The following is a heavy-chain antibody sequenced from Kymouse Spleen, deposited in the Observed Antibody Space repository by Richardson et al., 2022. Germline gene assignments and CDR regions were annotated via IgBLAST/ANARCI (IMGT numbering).Heavy chain of an antibody. CDR2: IKSKTDGGTT. D-gene: IGHD6-6*01. Sequence: EVQLVESGGGLVKPGGSLRLSCAASGFTFSNAWMSWVRQAPGKGLEWVGRIKSKTDGGTTDYAAPVKGRFTISRDDSKNTLYLQMNSLKTEDTAVYYCTTRIAARHNWFDPWGQGTLVTVSS. CDR1: GFTFSNAW. J-gene: IGHJ5*02. V-gene: IGHV3-15*01. CDR3: TTRIAARHNWFDP.